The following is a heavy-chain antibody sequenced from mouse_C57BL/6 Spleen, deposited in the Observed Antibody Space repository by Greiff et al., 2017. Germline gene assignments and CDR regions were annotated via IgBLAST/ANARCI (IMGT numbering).Heavy chain of an antibody. CDR1: GYTFTDYY. D-gene: IGHD1-1*01. J-gene: IGHJ3*01. V-gene: IGHV1-26*01. CDR2: ITPNNGGT. CDR3: ARRYGSSLAWFAY. Sequence: EVQLQQSGPELVKPGASVKISCKASGYTFTDYYMNWVKQSHGKSLEWIGDITPNNGGTSYTQKFKGKATLTVDKSSSPAYMERRSLTSEDSAVYYCARRYGSSLAWFAYWGQGTLVTVSA.